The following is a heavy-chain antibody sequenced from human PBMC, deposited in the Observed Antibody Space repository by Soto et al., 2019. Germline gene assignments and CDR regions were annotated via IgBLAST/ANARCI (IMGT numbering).Heavy chain of an antibody. V-gene: IGHV4-31*03. D-gene: IGHD3-22*01. Sequence: SETLSLTCSVSGGSISDGYYWSWIRQHPGKGLEWIGSISDSGSTSYNPSLKSRLTISVDTSKNQFSLNLRSVTAADTAVYYCARRDRSGFSYWLDTWGQGTLVTVSS. CDR3: ARRDRSGFSYWLDT. J-gene: IGHJ5*02. CDR2: ISDSGST. CDR1: GGSISDGYY.